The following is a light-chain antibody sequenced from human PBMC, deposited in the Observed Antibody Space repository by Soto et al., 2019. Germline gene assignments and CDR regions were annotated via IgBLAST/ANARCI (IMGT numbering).Light chain of an antibody. V-gene: IGLV1-40*01. CDR3: QSYDSSLSGPYV. CDR1: SSNIGGNT. Sequence: QSVLTQPPSASGTPGQRVTISCSGSSSNIGGNTVHWYQQLPGTAPKLLIYGNSNRPSGVPDRFSGSKSGTSASLAITGLQAEDEADYYCQSYDSSLSGPYVFGTGTKVTVL. J-gene: IGLJ1*01. CDR2: GNS.